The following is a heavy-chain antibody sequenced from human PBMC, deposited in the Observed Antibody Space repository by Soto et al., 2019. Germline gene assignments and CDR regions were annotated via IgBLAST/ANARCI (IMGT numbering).Heavy chain of an antibody. J-gene: IGHJ5*02. CDR1: GGSFSGYY. CDR2: INHSGST. Sequence: SETLSLTCAVYGGSFSGYYWSWIRQPPGKGLEWIGEINHSGSTNYNPSLKSRVTISVDTSKNQFSLKLSSVTATDTAVYYCVRGRQRSWSVLFDPWGQGTLVPVSS. CDR3: VRGRQRSWSVLFDP. D-gene: IGHD2-15*01. V-gene: IGHV4-34*01.